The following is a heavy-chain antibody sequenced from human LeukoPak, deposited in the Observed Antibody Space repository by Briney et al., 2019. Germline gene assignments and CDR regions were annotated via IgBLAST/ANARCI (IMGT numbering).Heavy chain of an antibody. CDR2: LNRDESQK. J-gene: IGHJ4*02. Sequence: PGGSLRLSCAASGFTFSSYWMSWVRQAPGKGLEWVANLNRDESQKYYVDSVRGRFTISRDNAKNSVYLQMNSLRAEDTAVYYCARVDYGDYAGEDYWGQGTLVTVSS. CDR3: ARVDYGDYAGEDY. D-gene: IGHD4-17*01. V-gene: IGHV3-7*01. CDR1: GFTFSSYW.